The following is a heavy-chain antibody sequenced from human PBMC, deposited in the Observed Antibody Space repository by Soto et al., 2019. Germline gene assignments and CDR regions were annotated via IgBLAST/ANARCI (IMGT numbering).Heavy chain of an antibody. CDR1: GFTFDDYA. Sequence: GGSLRLSCAASGFTFDDYAMHWVRQAPGKGLEWVSGISWNSGSIGYADSVKGRFTISRDNAKNSLYLQMNSLRAEDTALYYCAKDRGGYYHGMDVWGQGTTVTVSS. CDR3: AKDRGGYYHGMDV. J-gene: IGHJ6*02. V-gene: IGHV3-9*01. D-gene: IGHD3-16*01. CDR2: ISWNSGSI.